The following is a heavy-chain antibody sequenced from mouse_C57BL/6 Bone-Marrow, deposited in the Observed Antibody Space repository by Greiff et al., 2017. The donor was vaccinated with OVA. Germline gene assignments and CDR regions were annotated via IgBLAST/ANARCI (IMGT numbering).Heavy chain of an antibody. CDR1: GYSFTSYY. Sequence: QVQLKQSGPELVKPGASVKISCKASGYSFTSYYIHWVKQRPGQGLEWIGWIYPGSGNTKYNEKFKGKATLTADTSSSTAYMQLSSLTSEDSAVYYCARDYGNWYFDVWGTGTTVTVSS. V-gene: IGHV1-66*01. CDR3: ARDYGNWYFDV. J-gene: IGHJ1*03. CDR2: IYPGSGNT. D-gene: IGHD2-1*01.